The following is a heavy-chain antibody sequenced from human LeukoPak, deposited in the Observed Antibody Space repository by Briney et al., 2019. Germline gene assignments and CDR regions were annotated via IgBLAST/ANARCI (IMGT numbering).Heavy chain of an antibody. D-gene: IGHD3-22*01. CDR1: GFTFSDYY. J-gene: IGHJ4*02. V-gene: IGHV3-11*01. CDR2: ISSSGSTT. CDR3: ARADSSGSFDY. Sequence: GGSLRLSCAASGFTFSDYYMSWIRQGPGKGLEWVSYISSSGSTTYYADSVKGRFTIYRDNAKNSLYLQMNSLRAEDTAVYYCARADSSGSFDYWGQGTLVTVSS.